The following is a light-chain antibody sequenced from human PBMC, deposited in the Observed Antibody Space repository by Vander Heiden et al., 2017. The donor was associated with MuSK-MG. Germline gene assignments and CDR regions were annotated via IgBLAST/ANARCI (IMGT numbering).Light chain of an antibody. J-gene: IGLJ3*02. CDR2: EVR. CDR1: SRDVGSYKY. Sequence: QSALTQPRSVSGSPGQSVPISCTRTSRDVGSYKYVSWYQQHPGQAPHVILYEVRKRPSEVPDRISGSKSGNTTGLTIAGHQAEDEADYYCCSEAGSHLWVFGGGTKLTVL. CDR3: CSEAGSHLWV. V-gene: IGLV2-11*01.